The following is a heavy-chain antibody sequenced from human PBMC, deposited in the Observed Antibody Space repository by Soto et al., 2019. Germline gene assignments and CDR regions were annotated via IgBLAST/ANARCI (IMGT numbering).Heavy chain of an antibody. V-gene: IGHV3-23*01. CDR2: ISGSGGST. CDR1: GFTFSSYA. D-gene: IGHD1-26*01. Sequence: EVQLLESGGGLVQPGGSLRLSCAASGFTFSSYAMSWVRQAPGKGLEWVSAISGSGGSTYYADSVKGRFTISRDNSKNTLYLQMNSLRAEDTAVYYCAEGGVGATRFFDYWGQGTLVTVSS. CDR3: AEGGVGATRFFDY. J-gene: IGHJ4*02.